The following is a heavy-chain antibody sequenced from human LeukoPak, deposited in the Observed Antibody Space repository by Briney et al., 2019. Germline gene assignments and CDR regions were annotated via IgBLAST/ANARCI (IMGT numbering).Heavy chain of an antibody. CDR2: IYSGGST. CDR3: ARVCYYDSSGYAP. CDR1: GFTVSSNY. Sequence: GGSPRLSCAASGFTVSSNYMSWVRQAPGKGLEWVSVIYSGGSTYYADSVKGRFTISRDNSKNTLYLQMNSLRAEDTAVYYCARVCYYDSSGYAPWGQGTLVTVSS. D-gene: IGHD3-22*01. V-gene: IGHV3-53*01. J-gene: IGHJ5*02.